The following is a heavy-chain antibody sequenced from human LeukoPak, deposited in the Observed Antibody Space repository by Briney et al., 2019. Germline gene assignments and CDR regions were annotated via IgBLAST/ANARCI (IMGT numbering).Heavy chain of an antibody. J-gene: IGHJ6*03. CDR2: IYYSGST. Sequence: SETLSLTCTVSGGSISSYYWSWIRQPPGKGLEWIGYIYYSGSTNYNPSLKSRVTISVDTSKNQFSLKLSSVTAADTAVYYCARVIHDYGDYGRYYYYMDVWGKGTTVTVSS. V-gene: IGHV4-59*08. CDR3: ARVIHDYGDYGRYYYYMDV. D-gene: IGHD4-17*01. CDR1: GGSISSYY.